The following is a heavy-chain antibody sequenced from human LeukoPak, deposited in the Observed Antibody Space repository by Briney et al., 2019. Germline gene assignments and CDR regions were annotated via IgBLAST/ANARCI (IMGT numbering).Heavy chain of an antibody. V-gene: IGHV3-73*01. J-gene: IGHJ4*02. CDR2: IRSKANSYAT. D-gene: IGHD3-22*01. Sequence: GGSLRLSCAASGFTFSGSAMHWVRQASGKGREWVGRIRSKANSYATAYAASVKGRFTISRDDSRNTAYLQMNSLKTEDTAVYYCTRPFYDSSGYAEGWGQGTLVAVSS. CDR1: GFTFSGSA. CDR3: TRPFYDSSGYAEG.